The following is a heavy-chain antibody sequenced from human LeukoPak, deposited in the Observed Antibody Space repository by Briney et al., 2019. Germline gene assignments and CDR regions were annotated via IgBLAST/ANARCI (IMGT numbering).Heavy chain of an antibody. J-gene: IGHJ4*02. CDR2: ISAYNGNT. CDR1: GYTFTSYG. D-gene: IGHD3-10*01. V-gene: IGHV1-18*01. CDR3: ARDPGFWCYGSGSYYPFDY. Sequence: ASVKVSCKASGYTFTSYGISWVRQAPGQGLEWMGWISAYNGNTNYAQKLQGRVTMTTDTSTSTAYMELRSLRSDDTAVYYCARDPGFWCYGSGSYYPFDYWGQGTLVTVSS.